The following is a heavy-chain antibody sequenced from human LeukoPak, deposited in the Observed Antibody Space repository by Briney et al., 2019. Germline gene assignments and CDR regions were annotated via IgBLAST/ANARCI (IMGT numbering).Heavy chain of an antibody. Sequence: PGGSLRLSCAASGXTFTTNAMSWVRQAPGKGLEWVSAISGRTGATYYADSEKGRFTISRDNSKSTLYLQMDSLRAEDTAVYYCAKCGNSGCHLIDYWGQGTLVTVSS. D-gene: IGHD5-12*01. CDR2: ISGRTGAT. CDR1: GXTFTTNA. J-gene: IGHJ4*02. CDR3: AKCGNSGCHLIDY. V-gene: IGHV3-23*01.